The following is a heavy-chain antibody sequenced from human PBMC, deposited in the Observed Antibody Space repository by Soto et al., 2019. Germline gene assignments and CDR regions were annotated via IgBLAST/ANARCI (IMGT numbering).Heavy chain of an antibody. D-gene: IGHD6-6*01. Sequence: EVQLVESGGGMVQPGGSLRLSCAASGFTFSSYSVNWVRQAPGKGLEWLSYISSGSATIYYADSVKGRFTISRDNAKNSLYLQMKSLRDEDTAVYYCARDSASYSTSSGAYWYFDLWGRGPLVTVSS. CDR3: ARDSASYSTSSGAYWYFDL. J-gene: IGHJ2*01. CDR2: ISSGSATI. V-gene: IGHV3-48*02. CDR1: GFTFSSYS.